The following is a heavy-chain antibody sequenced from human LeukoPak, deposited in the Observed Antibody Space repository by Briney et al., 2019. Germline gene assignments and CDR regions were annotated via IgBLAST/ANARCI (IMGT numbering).Heavy chain of an antibody. V-gene: IGHV3-23*01. CDR3: AKDLSSGWYGGYYFDY. Sequence: PGGPLRLSCAASGFTFRNYVMSWVRQAPGKGLERVSAISGSGGSTYYADSVKGRFTISRDNSKNTLYLQMNSLRAEDTAVYYCAKDLSSGWYGGYYFDYWGQGTLVTVSS. D-gene: IGHD6-19*01. J-gene: IGHJ4*02. CDR2: ISGSGGST. CDR1: GFTFRNYV.